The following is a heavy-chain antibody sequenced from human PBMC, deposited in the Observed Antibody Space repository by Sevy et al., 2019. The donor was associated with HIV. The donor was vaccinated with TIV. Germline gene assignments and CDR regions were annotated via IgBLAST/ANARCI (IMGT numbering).Heavy chain of an antibody. Sequence: SGPTLVNPTQTLTLTCTFSGFSLSTGGVGVGWIRQPPGKALEWLGLIYWDDDKRYSPSLKSRLTITKDTSKNQVVLTMTNMDPVDSATYYCAHRVTVDSWQYVAFDFWGQGTMVTVSS. CDR2: IYWDDDK. CDR3: AHRVTVDSWQYVAFDF. D-gene: IGHD5-12*01. J-gene: IGHJ3*01. CDR1: GFSLSTGGVG. V-gene: IGHV2-5*02.